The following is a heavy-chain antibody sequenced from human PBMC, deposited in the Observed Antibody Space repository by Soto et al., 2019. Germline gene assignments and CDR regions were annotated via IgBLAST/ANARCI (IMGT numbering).Heavy chain of an antibody. CDR3: VRDGAATGSVYLDY. V-gene: IGHV4-61*08. J-gene: IGHJ4*02. CDR2: ISYSGST. Sequence: SETLSLTCTVSGGSISSGGYYWSWIRQHPGKGLEWIGYISYSGSTNYNSSLKSRVTMSIDTSKNQFSLRLTSVTAADTAVYYCVRDGAATGSVYLDYWGQGTLVTVSS. CDR1: GGSISSGGYY. D-gene: IGHD3-9*01.